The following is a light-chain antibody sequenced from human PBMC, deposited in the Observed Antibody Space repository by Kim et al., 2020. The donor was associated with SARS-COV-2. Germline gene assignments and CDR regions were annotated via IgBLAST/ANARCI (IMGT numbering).Light chain of an antibody. V-gene: IGKV3-11*01. CDR2: GAS. J-gene: IGKJ5*01. Sequence: VVRQSPATLSLSPGERATLSCRASQSVGTYLAWYQQKPGQVPRLLIYGASKRATGIPARFRGSGSGTDFTLTIGTLDPADFAVYYCQQRGNFGQGTRLEIK. CDR3: QQRGN. CDR1: QSVGTY.